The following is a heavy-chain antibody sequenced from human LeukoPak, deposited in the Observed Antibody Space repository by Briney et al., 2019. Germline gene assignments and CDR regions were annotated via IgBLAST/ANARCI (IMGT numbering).Heavy chain of an antibody. Sequence: SETLSLTCAVYGGSFSGYYWSWIRQPPGKGLEWIGEINHSGSTYYNPSLKSRVTISVDTSKNQFSLKLSSVTAADTAVYYCARRHFFDYWGQGTLVTVSS. CDR2: INHSGST. CDR3: ARRHFFDY. V-gene: IGHV4-34*01. CDR1: GGSFSGYY. J-gene: IGHJ4*02.